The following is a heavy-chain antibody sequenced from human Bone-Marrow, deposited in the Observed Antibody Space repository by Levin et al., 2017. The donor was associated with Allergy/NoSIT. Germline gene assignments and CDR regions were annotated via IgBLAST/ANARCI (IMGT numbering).Heavy chain of an antibody. CDR1: GFPFSGHG. J-gene: IGHJ2*01. CDR3: AKIGVIGQWYFDL. CDR2: ISSGGDLT. V-gene: IGHV3-23*01. D-gene: IGHD2-21*01. Sequence: ETLSLTCAASGFPFSGHGMSWVRQTPEKGLEWVSSISSGGDLTYYADSVKGRFTISRDNSMNTLYLQINSLRVEDTAVYYCAKIGVIGQWYFDLWGRGTLVTVSS.